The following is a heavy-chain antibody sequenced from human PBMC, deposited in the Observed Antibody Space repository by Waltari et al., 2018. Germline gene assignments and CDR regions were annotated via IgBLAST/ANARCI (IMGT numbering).Heavy chain of an antibody. CDR2: TYYRCKWYK. CDR1: GDSVSCNSAA. Sequence: QVQLQQSGPGLVKPSQTLSLPCATSGDSVSCNSAAWNWIRHSPSRGLEWLGRTYYRCKWYKDYAGALKSRTTINPDTSKNQFSQQLNSVTPEDTAVYYCARVEHTPRRWQQPICWSQGTLVTVSS. D-gene: IGHD6-13*01. V-gene: IGHV6-1*01. J-gene: IGHJ4*02. CDR3: ARVEHTPRRWQQPIC.